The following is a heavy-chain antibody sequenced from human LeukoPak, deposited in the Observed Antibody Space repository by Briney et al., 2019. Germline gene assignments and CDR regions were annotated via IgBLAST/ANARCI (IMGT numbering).Heavy chain of an antibody. CDR2: IRSKAYGGTT. CDR1: GFTFGDYA. J-gene: IGHJ4*02. V-gene: IGHV3-49*03. CDR3: ARLCWGKQIAGFDS. Sequence: GGSLRLSCTASGFTFGDYAMSWFRQAPGKGLEWVGFIRSKAYGGTTEYAASVKGRFTISRDDSKSIADLQMNSLKTEDTAVYYCARLCWGKQIAGFDSWGQGTLVTVSS. D-gene: IGHD3-10*02.